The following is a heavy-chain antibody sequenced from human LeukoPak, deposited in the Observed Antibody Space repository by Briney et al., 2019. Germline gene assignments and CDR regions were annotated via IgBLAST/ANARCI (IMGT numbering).Heavy chain of an antibody. CDR1: GGTFGSYA. J-gene: IGHJ4*02. CDR3: ARLGPGGMATITN. Sequence: SVKVSCKASGGTFGSYAISWVRQAPGQGLEWMGGIIPIFGTANYAQKFQGRVTITADESTSTAYMELSSLRSEDTAVYYCARLGPGGMATITNWGQGTLVTVS. D-gene: IGHD5-24*01. V-gene: IGHV1-69*13. CDR2: IIPIFGTA.